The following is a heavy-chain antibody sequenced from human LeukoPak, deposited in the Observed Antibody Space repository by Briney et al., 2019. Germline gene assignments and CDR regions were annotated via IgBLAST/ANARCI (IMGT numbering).Heavy chain of an antibody. Sequence: SETLSLTCTVSGGSISSGGYYWSWIRQHPGKGLEWIRYIYYSGSTYYNPSLKSRVTISVDTSKNQFSLKLSSVTAADTAVYYCASTYYYDSSGYPVWGQGTTVTVSS. V-gene: IGHV4-31*03. CDR3: ASTYYYDSSGYPV. D-gene: IGHD3-22*01. CDR2: IYYSGST. J-gene: IGHJ6*02. CDR1: GGSISSGGYY.